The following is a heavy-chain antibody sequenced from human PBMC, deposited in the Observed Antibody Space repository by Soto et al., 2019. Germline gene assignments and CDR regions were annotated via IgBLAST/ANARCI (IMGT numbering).Heavy chain of an antibody. V-gene: IGHV3-64*01. CDR2: ISTNGDTT. CDR1: GCAVSSYS. Sequence: GGCERHSGTAAGCAVSSYSRHWVRQAPGKGLEYVSTISTNGDTTYYANSVKGRFTFSRDNSKNTLYLQMGSLESEDTAVYYCSRDDSDWFFNWGRGTLVTVSS. J-gene: IGHJ4*02. CDR3: SRDDSDWFFN. D-gene: IGHD3-9*01.